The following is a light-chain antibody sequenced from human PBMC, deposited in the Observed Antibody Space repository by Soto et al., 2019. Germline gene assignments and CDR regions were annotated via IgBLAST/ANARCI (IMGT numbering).Light chain of an antibody. CDR3: QQYNNWPPWT. CDR1: QSVSSN. CDR2: GAS. J-gene: IGKJ1*01. Sequence: EIVLTQSPATLSVSPGERVTLSCRASQSVSSNLAWYQQKPGQAPRLLIYGASTRATGNPARFSGSGSGAEFTLTISGLQSEDFAVYYCQQYNNWPPWTVGQGTKVEIK. V-gene: IGKV3-15*01.